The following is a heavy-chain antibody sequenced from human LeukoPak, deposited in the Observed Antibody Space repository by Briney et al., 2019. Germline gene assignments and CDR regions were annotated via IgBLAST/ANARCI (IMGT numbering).Heavy chain of an antibody. CDR3: ARGFAAAGTFWFDP. CDR1: AGSFAGYY. Sequence: SETLSLTCAVNAGSFAGYYWSWIRQPPGKGLEWIGEIDHTGSISYNPSLRSRVTISVDTFKNQFSLKLRSVTAADTAVYYCARGFAAAGTFWFDPWGQGTLVTVSS. CDR2: IDHTGSI. J-gene: IGHJ5*02. V-gene: IGHV4-34*01. D-gene: IGHD6-13*01.